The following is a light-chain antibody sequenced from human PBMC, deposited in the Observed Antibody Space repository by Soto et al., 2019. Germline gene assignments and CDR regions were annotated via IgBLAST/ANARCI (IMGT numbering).Light chain of an antibody. CDR3: QQRSDWPLT. Sequence: EIVLTQSPAILSLSPGERASLSCRASQSVNSYLAWYQQKPGQAPRLLIFDASNRATGIPARFSGSGFGTDFTLTISSLEPEDFAVYYCQQRSDWPLTFGGGTTVEI. CDR1: QSVNSY. J-gene: IGKJ4*01. CDR2: DAS. V-gene: IGKV3-11*01.